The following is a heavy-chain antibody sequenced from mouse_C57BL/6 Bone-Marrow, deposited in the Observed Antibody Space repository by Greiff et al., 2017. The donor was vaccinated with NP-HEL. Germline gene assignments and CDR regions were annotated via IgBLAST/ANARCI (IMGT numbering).Heavy chain of an antibody. Sequence: QVQLQQSGAELARPGASVKLSCKASGYTFTEYTIHWVKQRSGQGLEWIGWFYPGSGSIKYNEKFKDKATLTADKSSSTVYMELSRLTSEDSAVYFCARHVYYYGSSPYYFDYWGQGTTLTVSS. CDR2: FYPGSGSI. CDR1: GYTFTEYT. CDR3: ARHVYYYGSSPYYFDY. J-gene: IGHJ2*01. D-gene: IGHD1-1*01. V-gene: IGHV1-62-2*01.